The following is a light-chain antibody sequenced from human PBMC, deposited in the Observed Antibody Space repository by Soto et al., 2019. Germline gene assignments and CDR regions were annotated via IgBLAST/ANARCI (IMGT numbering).Light chain of an antibody. V-gene: IGLV2-8*01. Sequence: QSALTQPPSASGSPGQSVTISCTGTSSDVGGYNYVSWYQQHPGKAPKLMVYEVSKRPSGVPDRFSGSKSGNTASLTVSVLQAEDEADYVCISYGGSRNLIFGGGTKLTVL. CDR1: SSDVGGYNY. CDR3: ISYGGSRNLI. CDR2: EVS. J-gene: IGLJ2*01.